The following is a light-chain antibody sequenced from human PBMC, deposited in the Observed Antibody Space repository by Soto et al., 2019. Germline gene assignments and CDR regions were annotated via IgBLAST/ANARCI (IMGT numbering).Light chain of an antibody. CDR2: EVS. J-gene: IGKJ2*01. V-gene: IGKV2D-29*01. CDR1: QSLLHSDGKTY. CDR3: MQSVQLPYT. Sequence: DVVVTQTPLSLSVTPGQPASISCKSSQSLLHSDGKTYLYWYLQKAGQPPHLLIYEVSNRFSGVXDXXTGSGSGTDYTLKISRVEPEDVGVYHCMQSVQLPYTFGLGTKLEI.